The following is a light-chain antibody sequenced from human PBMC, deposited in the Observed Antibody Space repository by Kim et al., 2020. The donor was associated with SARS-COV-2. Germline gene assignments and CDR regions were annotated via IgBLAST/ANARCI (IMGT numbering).Light chain of an antibody. CDR1: QSVSSSY. V-gene: IGKV3-20*01. J-gene: IGKJ1*01. CDR3: QQYGSPPWT. CDR2: GAS. Sequence: EIVLTQSPGTLSLSPGERATLSCRASQSVSSSYLAWYQQNPGQAPGLLIYGASSRATGIPDRFSGSGSGTDFTLTISRLEPEDFAVYYCQQYGSPPWTFGQGTKVDIK.